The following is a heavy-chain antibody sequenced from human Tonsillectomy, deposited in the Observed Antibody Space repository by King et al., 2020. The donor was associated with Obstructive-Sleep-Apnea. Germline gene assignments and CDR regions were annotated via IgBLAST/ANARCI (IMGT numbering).Heavy chain of an antibody. Sequence: VTLKESGPALVKPTQTLTLTCTFSGFSLSTSGMCVSWIRQPPGKALEWLARIDWDDAKYYSTSLKTRLTISKDTSKNQVVLTMTNMDPVDTATYYCARILVAAAGTGSYFDYWGQGTLVTVSS. V-gene: IGHV2-70*11. CDR1: GFSLSTSGMC. CDR3: ARILVAAAGTGSYFDY. CDR2: IDWDDAK. J-gene: IGHJ4*02. D-gene: IGHD6-13*01.